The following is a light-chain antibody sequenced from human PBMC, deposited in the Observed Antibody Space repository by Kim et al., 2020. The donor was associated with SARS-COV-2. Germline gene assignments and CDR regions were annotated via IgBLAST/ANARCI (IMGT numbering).Light chain of an antibody. CDR2: DVS. CDR1: NDIGGYNY. J-gene: IGLJ3*02. V-gene: IGLV2-14*03. CDR3: GSYTSSITVV. Sequence: HSALTQPASVSGSPGQSITISCTGINDIGGYNYVSWYQHHPGRVPKLIIYDVSKRPSGISARFSGSQSGNTASLTISGLQAEDEGDYYCGSYTSSITVVFGGGTQLTVL.